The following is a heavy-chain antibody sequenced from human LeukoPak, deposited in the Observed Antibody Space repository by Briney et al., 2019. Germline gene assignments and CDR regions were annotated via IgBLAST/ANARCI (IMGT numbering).Heavy chain of an antibody. CDR1: GVTFITAW. V-gene: IGHV3-15*01. CDR3: VTDENAYSYGA. D-gene: IGHD2-21*01. Sequence: GGSLRLSCAASGVTFITAWMNWARQAPEKGLEWVGRIKSNAEGGTTDYAAPVEGRFTISRDDSKNTLFLQMNSLKVEDTAVYYCVTDENAYSYGAWGQGTLVTVSS. J-gene: IGHJ5*02. CDR2: IKSNAEGGTT.